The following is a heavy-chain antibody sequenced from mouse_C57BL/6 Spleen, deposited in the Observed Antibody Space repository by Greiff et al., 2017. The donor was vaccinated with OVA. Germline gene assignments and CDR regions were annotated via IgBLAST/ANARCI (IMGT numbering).Heavy chain of an antibody. J-gene: IGHJ2*01. V-gene: IGHV1-61*01. Sequence: VQLQQPGAELVRPGSSVKLSCKASGYTFTSYWMDWVKQRPGQGLEWIGNIYPSDSETHYNQKFKDKATLTVDKSSSTAYMQLSSLTSEDSAVYYCARSQDGFDYWGQGTTLTVSS. CDR2: IYPSDSET. CDR3: ARSQDGFDY. D-gene: IGHD6-1*01. CDR1: GYTFTSYW.